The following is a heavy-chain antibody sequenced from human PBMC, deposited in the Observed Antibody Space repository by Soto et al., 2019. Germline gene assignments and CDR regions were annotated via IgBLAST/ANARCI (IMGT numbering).Heavy chain of an antibody. J-gene: IGHJ6*02. V-gene: IGHV4-59*01. CDR1: GGSISSYY. CDR2: IYYSGST. D-gene: IGHD5-18*01. Sequence: KPSETLSLTCTVSGGSISSYYWSWIRQPPGKGLEWIGYIYYSGSTNYNPSLKSRVTISVDTSKNQFSLKLSSVTAADTAVYYCARVGRVDTAMVSYYYYGMDVWGQGTTVTVSS. CDR3: ARVGRVDTAMVSYYYYGMDV.